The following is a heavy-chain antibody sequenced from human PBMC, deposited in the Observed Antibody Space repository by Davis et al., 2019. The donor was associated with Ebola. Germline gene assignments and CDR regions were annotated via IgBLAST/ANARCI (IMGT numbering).Heavy chain of an antibody. CDR1: GYTFTSFG. V-gene: IGHV1-18*01. CDR2: ISAYNGNT. CDR3: ARGRRIAVAGTDY. D-gene: IGHD6-19*01. Sequence: ASVKVSCKASGYTFTSFGISWVRQAPGQGLEWMGWISAYNGNTNYAQKLQGRVTMTRNTSISTAYMELSSLRSEDTAMYYCARGRRIAVAGTDYWGQGTLVTVSS. J-gene: IGHJ4*02.